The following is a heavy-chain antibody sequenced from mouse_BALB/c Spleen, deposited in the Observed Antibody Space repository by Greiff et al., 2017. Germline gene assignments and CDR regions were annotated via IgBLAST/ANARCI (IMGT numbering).Heavy chain of an antibody. CDR2: IYPGDGDT. CDR1: GYAFSSSW. D-gene: IGHD1-2*01. CDR3: ASGYDYYALDY. J-gene: IGHJ4*01. Sequence: VQLQQSGPELVKPGASVKISCKASGYAFSSSWMNWVKQRPGQGLEWIGRIYPGDGDTNYNGKFKGKATLTADKSSSTAYMQLISLTSVDSAVYFCASGYDYYALDYWGQGTSVTVSA. V-gene: IGHV1-82*01.